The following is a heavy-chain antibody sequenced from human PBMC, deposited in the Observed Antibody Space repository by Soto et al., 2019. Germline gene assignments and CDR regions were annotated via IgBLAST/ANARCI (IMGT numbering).Heavy chain of an antibody. D-gene: IGHD6-6*01. V-gene: IGHV4-39*01. J-gene: IGHJ5*02. CDR1: GGSISSSSYY. CDR2: IYYSGIT. Sequence: PSETLSLTCTVSGGSISSSSYYWGWIRQPPGKGLEWIGSIYYSGITYYNPSLKSRVTISVDTSKNQFSLKLSSVTAADTAVYYCARHWDLYSSSSIRDNWFNPWGQGTLVTVSS. CDR3: ARHWDLYSSSSIRDNWFNP.